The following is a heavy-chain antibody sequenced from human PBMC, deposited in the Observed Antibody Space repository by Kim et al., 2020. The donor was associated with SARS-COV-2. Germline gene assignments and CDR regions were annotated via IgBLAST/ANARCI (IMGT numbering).Heavy chain of an antibody. D-gene: IGHD2-21*01. V-gene: IGHV4-59*13. CDR2: IYNSGST. Sequence: SETLSLTCTVSGGSISSYYWSWIRQPPGKGLEWIGYIYNSGSTNYNPSLKSRVTISVDTSKNQFSLKLSSLTAADTAVYYCACGGYHPHFDYWGQGTLVTVSS. CDR1: GGSISSYY. J-gene: IGHJ4*02. CDR3: ACGGYHPHFDY.